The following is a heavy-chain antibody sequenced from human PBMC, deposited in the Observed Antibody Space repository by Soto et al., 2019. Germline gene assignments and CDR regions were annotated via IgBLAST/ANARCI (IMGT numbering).Heavy chain of an antibody. V-gene: IGHV4-39*01. D-gene: IGHD3-9*01. J-gene: IGHJ5*02. CDR3: ARLSGGDDILTGYYKEHRLYNWFDP. Sequence: SETLSLTCTVSGGSISSSSYYWGWIRQPPGKGLEWIGSIYYSGSTYYNPSLKSRVTISVDTSKNQFSLKLSSVTAADTAVYYCARLSGGDDILTGYYKEHRLYNWFDPWGQGTLVTVSS. CDR2: IYYSGST. CDR1: GGSISSSSYY.